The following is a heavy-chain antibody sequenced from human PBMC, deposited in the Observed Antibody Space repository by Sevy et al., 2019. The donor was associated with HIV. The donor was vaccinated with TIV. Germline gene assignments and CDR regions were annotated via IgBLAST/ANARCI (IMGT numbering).Heavy chain of an antibody. CDR2: ISYDGSNK. J-gene: IGHJ6*02. V-gene: IGHV3-30*18. CDR3: AKDLGPDYDFWSGQTYYYYGMDV. Sequence: GGSLRLSCAASGFTFSSYGMHWVRQAPGKGLEWVAVISYDGSNKYYVDSVKGRFTISRDNSKNTLYLQMNSLRAEDTAVYYCAKDLGPDYDFWSGQTYYYYGMDVWGQGTTVTVSS. CDR1: GFTFSSYG. D-gene: IGHD3-3*01.